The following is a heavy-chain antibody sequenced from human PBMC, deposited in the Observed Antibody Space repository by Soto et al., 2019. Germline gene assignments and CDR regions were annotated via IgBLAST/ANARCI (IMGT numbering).Heavy chain of an antibody. D-gene: IGHD3-22*01. V-gene: IGHV3-23*01. CDR3: ARAIGPTLFDY. CDR2: ISGSGGST. CDR1: GCTCSSVA. J-gene: IGHJ4*02. Sequence: GXLRLSCETSGCTCSSVAMSWVRQAPGKGLEWVSAISGSGGSTYYAGSVKGRFTISRENAKNSLYLQMNSLRAGDTAIYFCARAIGPTLFDYWGQGTLVTVSS.